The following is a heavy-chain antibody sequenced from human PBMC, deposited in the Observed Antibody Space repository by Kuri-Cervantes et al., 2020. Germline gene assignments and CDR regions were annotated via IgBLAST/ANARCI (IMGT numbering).Heavy chain of an antibody. V-gene: IGHV3-9*01. J-gene: IGHJ4*02. Sequence: LSLTCAASGFTFDDYAMHWVRQAPGKGLEWVSGISWNSGTIGYADSVKGRFTISRDNAKNSLFLQMNSLRTEDTALYYCAKAELSGSGTWYYFDYWGQGTLVTVSS. CDR1: GFTFDDYA. CDR3: AKAELSGSGTWYYFDY. D-gene: IGHD3-10*01. CDR2: ISWNSGTI.